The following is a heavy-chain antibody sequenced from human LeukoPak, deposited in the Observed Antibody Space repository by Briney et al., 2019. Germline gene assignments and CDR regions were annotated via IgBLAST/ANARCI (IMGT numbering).Heavy chain of an antibody. V-gene: IGHV3-30*04. CDR2: ISYDGSNK. Sequence: GGSLRLSCAASGFTFSSYAMHWVRQAPGKGLEWVAVISYDGSNKYYADSVKGRFTIPRDNSKNTLYLQMNSLRAEDTAVYYCARKKAAAGHPAAFDIWGQGTMVTVSS. D-gene: IGHD6-13*01. CDR1: GFTFSSYA. J-gene: IGHJ3*02. CDR3: ARKKAAAGHPAAFDI.